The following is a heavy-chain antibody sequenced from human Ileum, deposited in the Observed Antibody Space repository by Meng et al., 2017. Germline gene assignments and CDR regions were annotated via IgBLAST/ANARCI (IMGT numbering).Heavy chain of an antibody. CDR3: ARSAVARESWFDS. CDR2: MGPKGGDT. CDR1: RSNCHTFR. J-gene: IGHJ5*01. Sequence: QLELVQCVAEVNKLRTSGASCSDSSRSNCHTFRRHCLHWAPRQRVEGLGGMGPKGGDTHYAQSFQGRVTRASMTSISSTYTVLSGLRSDDAAVYYCARSAVARESWFDSWGQGTLVTVSS. V-gene: IGHV1-2*03. D-gene: IGHD5-12*01.